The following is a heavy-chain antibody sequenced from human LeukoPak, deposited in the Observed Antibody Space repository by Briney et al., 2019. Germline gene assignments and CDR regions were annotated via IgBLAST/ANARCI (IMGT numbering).Heavy chain of an antibody. CDR2: ISGSGGST. Sequence: GGALRLSCAASGFTFSSYAMSWVRQAPGKGLEWVSAISGSGGSTYYADSVKGRFTISRDNSKNTLYLQMNSLRAEDTAVYYCAKAELGVDTFFDYWGQGTLVTVSS. CDR1: GFTFSSYA. D-gene: IGHD3-3*01. J-gene: IGHJ4*02. V-gene: IGHV3-23*01. CDR3: AKAELGVDTFFDY.